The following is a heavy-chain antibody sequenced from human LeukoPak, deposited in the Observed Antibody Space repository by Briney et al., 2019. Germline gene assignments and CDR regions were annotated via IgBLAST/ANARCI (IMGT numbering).Heavy chain of an antibody. V-gene: IGHV3-74*01. Sequence: GGSLRLSCAASGFTFSSYWMHWVRQAPGKGLVWISRINSDGSSTSYADSVKGRFTISRDNAKNTLYLQMNSLRAEDTAVYYCARAGYVLRFLEWLLYGDYFDYWRQGTLVTVSS. D-gene: IGHD3-3*01. J-gene: IGHJ4*02. CDR1: GFTFSSYW. CDR3: ARAGYVLRFLEWLLYGDYFDY. CDR2: INSDGSST.